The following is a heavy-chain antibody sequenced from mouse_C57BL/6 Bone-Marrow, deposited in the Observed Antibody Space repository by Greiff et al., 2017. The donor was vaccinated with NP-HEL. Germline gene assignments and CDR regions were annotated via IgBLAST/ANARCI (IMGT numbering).Heavy chain of an antibody. CDR1: GFTFSSYA. D-gene: IGHD3-1*01. CDR2: ISDGGSYT. Sequence: EVKVVESGGGLVKPGGSLKLSCAASGFTFSSYAMSWVRQTPEKRLEWVATISDGGSYTYYPDNVKGRFTISRDNAKNNLYLQMSHLKSEDTAMYYCARGGLSVAYWGQGTLVTVSA. J-gene: IGHJ3*01. V-gene: IGHV5-4*03. CDR3: ARGGLSVAY.